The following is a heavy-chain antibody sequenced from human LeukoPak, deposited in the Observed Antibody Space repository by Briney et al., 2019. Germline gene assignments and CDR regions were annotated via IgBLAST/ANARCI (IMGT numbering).Heavy chain of an antibody. CDR2: ILSTGTT. Sequence: GGSLRLSCAASGFPLSASAMTWVRQAPGQGLEWVSHILSTGTTYYADSMRGRFTISRDNSKNTLYLLMTSLRADDTAVYYCATVKYDYGDPVGWFDPWGQGTLVTVSS. CDR3: ATVKYDYGDPVGWFDP. V-gene: IGHV3-23*01. CDR1: GFPLSASA. J-gene: IGHJ5*02. D-gene: IGHD4-17*01.